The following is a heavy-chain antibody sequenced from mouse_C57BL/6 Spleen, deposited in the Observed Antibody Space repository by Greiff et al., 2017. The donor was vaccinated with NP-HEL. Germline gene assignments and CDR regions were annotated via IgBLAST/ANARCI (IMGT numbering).Heavy chain of an antibody. J-gene: IGHJ1*03. CDR3: ARQVSYYYGSSAWYFDV. CDR2: IDPSDSYT. V-gene: IGHV1-50*01. D-gene: IGHD1-1*01. Sequence: QVQLQQPGAELVKPGASVKLSCKASGYTFTSYWMQWVKQRPGQGLEWIGEIDPSDSYTNYNQKFKGKATLTVDTSSSTAYMQLSSLTSEDSAVYYCARQVSYYYGSSAWYFDVWGTGTTVTVSS. CDR1: GYTFTSYW.